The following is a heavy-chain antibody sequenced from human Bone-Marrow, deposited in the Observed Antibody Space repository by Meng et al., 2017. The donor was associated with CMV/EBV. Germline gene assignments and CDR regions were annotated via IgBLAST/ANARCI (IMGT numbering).Heavy chain of an antibody. Sequence: GESLKISCAASGFTFSSYWMHWVRQAPGKGLVWVSRINMDGSITTYADSVKGRFTISRDNAKNTLYLQMNSLRDEDTAVYYCARADCSSTSCYIRYWGQGTLVTVSS. CDR2: INMDGSIT. J-gene: IGHJ4*02. D-gene: IGHD2-2*02. V-gene: IGHV3-74*01. CDR3: ARADCSSTSCYIRY. CDR1: GFTFSSYW.